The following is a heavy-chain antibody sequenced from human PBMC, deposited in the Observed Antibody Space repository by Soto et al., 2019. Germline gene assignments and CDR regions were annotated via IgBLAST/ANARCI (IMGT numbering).Heavy chain of an antibody. Sequence: QVQLVQSGAEMKKPGASVKVSCKASGYTFINYDISWLRQAAGQGLEWMGWSSPYNGNTNYAHTFQGRVTMTADTYASSGYMELRSVSSDDTAVYFCARGRITDLGTFDYWGLGTLVTVSS. D-gene: IGHD2-15*01. CDR2: SSPYNGNT. CDR1: GYTFINYD. V-gene: IGHV1-18*01. J-gene: IGHJ4*02. CDR3: ARGRITDLGTFDY.